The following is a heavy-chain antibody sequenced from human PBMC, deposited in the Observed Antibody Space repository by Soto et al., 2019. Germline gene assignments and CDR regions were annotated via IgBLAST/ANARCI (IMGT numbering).Heavy chain of an antibody. CDR2: ISGSGGST. Sequence: EVQLLESGGGLVQPGGSLRLSCAASGFTFSSYAMSWVRQAPGKGLEWVSAISGSGGSTYYADSVKGRFTISRDNSKNTLYLQMNSLRAEDMAVYYCAKNPRLGYCSGGSCEAYFDYWGQGTLVTVSS. D-gene: IGHD2-15*01. CDR1: GFTFSSYA. J-gene: IGHJ4*02. V-gene: IGHV3-23*01. CDR3: AKNPRLGYCSGGSCEAYFDY.